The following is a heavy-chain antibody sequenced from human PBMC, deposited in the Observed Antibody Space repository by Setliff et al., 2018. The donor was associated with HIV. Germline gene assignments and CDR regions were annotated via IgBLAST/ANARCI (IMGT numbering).Heavy chain of an antibody. D-gene: IGHD5-12*01. Sequence: PGGSLRLSCAASGFAFSGHQMSWVRQAPGKGLEWVAKIKQDGSDKYYVDSVKGRFTISRDNAKNSLYLQMNSPRAGDTAMYYCARDWRHGYDLNFDYWGQGTLVTVSS. CDR2: IKQDGSDK. V-gene: IGHV3-7*01. J-gene: IGHJ4*02. CDR3: ARDWRHGYDLNFDY. CDR1: GFAFSGHQ.